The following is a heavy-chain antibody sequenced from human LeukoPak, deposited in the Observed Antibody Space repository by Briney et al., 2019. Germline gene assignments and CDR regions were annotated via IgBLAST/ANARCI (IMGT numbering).Heavy chain of an antibody. D-gene: IGHD6-19*01. J-gene: IGHJ4*02. CDR2: IYNSGAKI. CDR3: AKDVAPDSGWDLDY. V-gene: IGHV3-23*01. Sequence: GGSLRLSCAVSGLTFSTYSMTWVRQGPGKGLEWVSSIYNSGAKIFYADSVKGRFTISRDNSKNMLYLQMNSLRVEDTAVYNCAKDVAPDSGWDLDYWGQGTLVTVSS. CDR1: GLTFSTYS.